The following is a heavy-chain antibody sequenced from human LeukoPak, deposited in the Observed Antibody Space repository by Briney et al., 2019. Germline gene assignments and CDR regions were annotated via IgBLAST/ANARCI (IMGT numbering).Heavy chain of an antibody. J-gene: IGHJ6*04. CDR2: ITYDGSNK. V-gene: IGHV3-30*04. CDR3: ARDWGSGWYYYYGMDV. CDR1: GFTFSSYA. Sequence: GRSLRLSCAASGFTFSSYAMNWVRQAPGKGLEWVAVITYDGSNKYYADSVKGRFTISRDNSKNTLYLQMNSLRAEDTAVYYCARDWGSGWYYYYGMDVWGKGTTVTVSS. D-gene: IGHD6-19*01.